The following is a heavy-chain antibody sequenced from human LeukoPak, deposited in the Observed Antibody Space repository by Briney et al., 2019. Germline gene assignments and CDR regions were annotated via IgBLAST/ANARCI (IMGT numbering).Heavy chain of an antibody. CDR1: GFTFSSYA. J-gene: IGHJ3*02. CDR3: ARGGGGGAFDI. V-gene: IGHV3-23*01. CDR2: ISGSGASI. D-gene: IGHD3-16*01. Sequence: PGGSLRLSCAASGFTFSSYAMSWVRQAPGKGLEWVSGISGSGASIKYADSVKGRFTISRDNSKNTVYLQLNSLRADDTAVYYCARGGGGGAFDIWGQGTMVTVSS.